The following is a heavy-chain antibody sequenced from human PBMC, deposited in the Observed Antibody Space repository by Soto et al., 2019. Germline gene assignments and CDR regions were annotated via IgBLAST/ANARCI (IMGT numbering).Heavy chain of an antibody. J-gene: IGHJ4*02. Sequence: QVQLVQSGAEVKKPGSSVKVSCKASGGTFSSYAISWVRQAPGQGLEWMGGIIPIFGTANYAQKFQGRVTITADESTSTAYMELSSLRSEDTAVYYCAGAYQERYCSGGSCYSSVDYWGQGTLVTVSS. V-gene: IGHV1-69*01. CDR2: IIPIFGTA. CDR3: AGAYQERYCSGGSCYSSVDY. D-gene: IGHD2-15*01. CDR1: GGTFSSYA.